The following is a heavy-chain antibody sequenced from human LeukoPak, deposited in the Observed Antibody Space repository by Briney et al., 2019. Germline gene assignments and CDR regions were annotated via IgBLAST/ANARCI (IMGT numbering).Heavy chain of an antibody. Sequence: GGSLRLSCAASGFAFNNYAMTWLRQAPGKGLEWVSAISPSSNTKYYTDSVKGRFTISRENSKNTLFLQMNSLRAEDTAVYYCAKNGDHPKYEYWGQGTLVTVSS. CDR1: GFAFNNYA. D-gene: IGHD2-21*02. CDR2: ISPSSNTK. V-gene: IGHV3-23*01. CDR3: AKNGDHPKYEY. J-gene: IGHJ4*02.